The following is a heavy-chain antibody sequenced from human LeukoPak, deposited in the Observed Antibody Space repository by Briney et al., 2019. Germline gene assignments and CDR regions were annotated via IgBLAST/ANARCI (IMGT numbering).Heavy chain of an antibody. CDR3: ARNVDLDY. CDR1: GFXFSDYS. Sequence: PGGSLRLSCAASGFXFSDYSMSWIRQAPGKGLELVSYIISSTNYTKYADSVKGRFTISRDNSKTTLYLQMNSLRAEDTAVYYCARNVDLDYWGQGTLVTVSS. J-gene: IGHJ4*02. D-gene: IGHD1-1*01. V-gene: IGHV3-11*03. CDR2: IISSTNYT.